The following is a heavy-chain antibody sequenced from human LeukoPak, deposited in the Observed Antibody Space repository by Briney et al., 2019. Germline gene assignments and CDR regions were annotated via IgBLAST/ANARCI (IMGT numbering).Heavy chain of an antibody. Sequence: SQTLSLTCTLSGGSISSRNYHWNWIRQAAGKGPESIGRIYASGASKYNPSLNGRVTMSLDTSKNQFSLSLSSMTAADTAFYYCARSQIQLHLPWYFDYWGQGILVTVSS. V-gene: IGHV4-61*02. D-gene: IGHD5-24*01. CDR3: ARSQIQLHLPWYFDY. J-gene: IGHJ4*02. CDR2: IYASGAS. CDR1: GGSISSRNYH.